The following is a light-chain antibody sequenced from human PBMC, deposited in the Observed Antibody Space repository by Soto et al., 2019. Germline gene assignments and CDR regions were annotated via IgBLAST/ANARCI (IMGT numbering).Light chain of an antibody. CDR2: EVN. V-gene: IGLV2-14*01. CDR3: SSYTSSSTVV. J-gene: IGLJ2*01. CDR1: SSDVGAYNY. Sequence: QSALTQPASVSGSPGQSITISCTGTSSDVGAYNYVSWYQQHPGKAPKLMLFEVNNRPSGVSNRFSGSKSGNTASLAISGLQAEDEADYYCSSYTSSSTVVFGGGTQLTVL.